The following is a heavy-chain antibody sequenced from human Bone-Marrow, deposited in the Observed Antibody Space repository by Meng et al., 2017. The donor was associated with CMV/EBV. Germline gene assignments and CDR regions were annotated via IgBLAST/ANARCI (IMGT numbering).Heavy chain of an antibody. CDR1: GYSFTGYY. CDR3: ARDLAGIGYESFYFDD. Sequence: ASVKVSCKASGYSFTGYYIYWVRQAPRHGPEWMGWINPNSGVTDYAQKFQGRVTMTRDTSISTTYMELSRLRSDDTAVYYCARDLAGIGYESFYFDDWGQGTLVTVSS. J-gene: IGHJ4*02. CDR2: INPNSGVT. V-gene: IGHV1-2*02. D-gene: IGHD3-22*01.